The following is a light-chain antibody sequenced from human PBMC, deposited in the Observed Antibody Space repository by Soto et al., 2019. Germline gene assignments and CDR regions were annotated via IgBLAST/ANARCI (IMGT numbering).Light chain of an antibody. Sequence: QSVLTQPASVSGSPGQSITISCTGTSSDVGSYPYVSWYQQHPGKAPKLMIYDVNNRPSGFSTRFSGSKSGNTASLTISGLQAEDEADYYCSSYTTSSTVVFGGGTKVTVL. J-gene: IGLJ2*01. CDR1: SSDVGSYPY. CDR3: SSYTTSSTVV. V-gene: IGLV2-14*03. CDR2: DVN.